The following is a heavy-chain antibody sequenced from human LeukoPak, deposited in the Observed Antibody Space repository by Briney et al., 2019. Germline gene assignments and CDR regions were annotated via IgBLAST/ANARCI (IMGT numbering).Heavy chain of an antibody. Sequence: GGSLSLSCEASGFPFSSYAMSWVHQAPGKGLEWVSAIIGSGGSTYYADSVKGRFTISRDNSKNTLYLQMNSLRAEDTAVYYCAKDLVQVVPAATYFDYWGQGTLVTVSS. D-gene: IGHD2-2*01. CDR2: IIGSGGST. CDR1: GFPFSSYA. CDR3: AKDLVQVVPAATYFDY. J-gene: IGHJ4*02. V-gene: IGHV3-23*01.